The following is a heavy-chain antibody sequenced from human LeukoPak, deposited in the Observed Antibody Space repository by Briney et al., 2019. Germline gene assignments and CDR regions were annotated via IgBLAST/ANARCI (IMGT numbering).Heavy chain of an antibody. V-gene: IGHV3-9*03. CDR1: GFTFDDYA. D-gene: IGHD1-26*01. J-gene: IGHJ3*02. CDR2: ISWNSGSI. CDR3: AKDRRMGATLGYDAFDI. Sequence: GGSLRLSCAASGFTFDDYAMHWVRQAPGKGLEWVSGISWNSGSIGYADSVKGRFTISRDNAKNSLYLQMNSLRAEDMALYYCAKDRRMGATLGYDAFDIWGQGTMVTVSS.